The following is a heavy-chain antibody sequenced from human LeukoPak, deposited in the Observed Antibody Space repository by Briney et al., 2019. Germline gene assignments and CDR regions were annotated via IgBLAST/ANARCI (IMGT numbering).Heavy chain of an antibody. V-gene: IGHV3-48*04. CDR2: IRSSSET. CDR1: GFIFSQYS. CDR3: VKDAPNGSVDF. Sequence: GGSLRLSCAASGFIFSQYSMNWVRQAPGKGLEWVSHIRSSSETFYADSVKGRFAISRDNARNSLYLEMTSLRPEDTAVYYCVKDAPNGSVDFWGRGTLVTVSS. J-gene: IGHJ4*02. D-gene: IGHD2-8*01.